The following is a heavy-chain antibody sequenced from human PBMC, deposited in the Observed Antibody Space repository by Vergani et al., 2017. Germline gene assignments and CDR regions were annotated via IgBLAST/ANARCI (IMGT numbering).Heavy chain of an antibody. CDR3: VRNVRVSRT. V-gene: IGHV3-21*01. J-gene: IGHJ3*01. CDR2: SSDKNDDV. Sequence: EVQMVESGGGLVKPGGPLRLPCVALGFPFSHLSTNWVRQAPGKGLEWVSSSSDKNDDVYYADSGTGRFTLSRDNAKNSLCRDRSSLRAEDTAVYYCVRNVRVSRTWGQGTLVAVSS. CDR1: GFPFSHLS.